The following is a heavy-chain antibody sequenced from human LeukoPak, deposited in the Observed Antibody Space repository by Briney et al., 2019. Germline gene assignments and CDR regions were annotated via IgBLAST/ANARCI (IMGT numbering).Heavy chain of an antibody. CDR2: ISGSGGST. V-gene: IGHV3-23*01. J-gene: IGHJ6*02. Sequence: GASLRLSCAASGFIFSSYAMSWVRQAPGKGLEWVSAISGSGGSTYYADSVKGRFTISRDNSKNTLYLQMNSLRAEDTAVYYCAKGKDYDFWSGPLMDVWGRGTTVTVSS. CDR1: GFIFSSYA. D-gene: IGHD3-3*01. CDR3: AKGKDYDFWSGPLMDV.